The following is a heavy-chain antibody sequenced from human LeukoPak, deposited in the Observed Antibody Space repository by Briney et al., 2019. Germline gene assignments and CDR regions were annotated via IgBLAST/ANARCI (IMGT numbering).Heavy chain of an antibody. V-gene: IGHV3-11*01. J-gene: IGHJ4*02. CDR3: ARRDDFWSGTLDY. CDR2: IGSSGSTI. D-gene: IGHD3-3*01. Sequence: GGSLRLSCAASGFTFSDYYMSWIRQAPGKGLEWVSYIGSSGSTIYYADSVKGRFTISRDNAKNSLYLQMNSLRAEDTAVYYCARRDDFWSGTLDYWGQGTLVTVSS. CDR1: GFTFSDYY.